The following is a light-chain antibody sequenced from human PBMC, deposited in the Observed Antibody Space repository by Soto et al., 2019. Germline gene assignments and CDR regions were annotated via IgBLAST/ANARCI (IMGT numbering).Light chain of an antibody. Sequence: QSVLTKPPSASGTPGQRVTISCSGSSSNIGSNYVYWYQQLPGTAPKLLIYRNNQRPSGVPDRFSGSKSGTSASLAISGLRSEDEADYYCAAWDDSLSGPAFGGGTKLTVL. CDR1: SSNIGSNY. J-gene: IGLJ2*01. CDR3: AAWDDSLSGPA. CDR2: RNN. V-gene: IGLV1-47*01.